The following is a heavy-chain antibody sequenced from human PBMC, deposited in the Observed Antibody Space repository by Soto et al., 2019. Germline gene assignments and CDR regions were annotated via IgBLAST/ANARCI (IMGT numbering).Heavy chain of an antibody. D-gene: IGHD1-26*01. V-gene: IGHV1-69*13. CDR3: ARSKWELPTYNWFDP. CDR1: GGTFSSYA. J-gene: IGHJ5*02. Sequence: LVKVSCKASGGTFSSYAISWVRQAPGQGLEWMGGIIPIFGTANYAQKFQGRVTITADESTSTAYMELSSLRSEDTAVYYCARSKWELPTYNWFDPWGQGTLVTVSS. CDR2: IIPIFGTA.